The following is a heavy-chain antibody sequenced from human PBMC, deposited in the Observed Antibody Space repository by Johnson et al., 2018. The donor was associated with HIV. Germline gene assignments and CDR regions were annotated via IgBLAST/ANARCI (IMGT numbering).Heavy chain of an antibody. CDR3: AYPREGSSWSNDAFDI. CDR2: IKQDGSEK. D-gene: IGHD6-13*01. V-gene: IGHV3-7*01. CDR1: GFTFSNYW. Sequence: VQLVESGGGLVQPGGSLRLSCAASGFTFSNYWMSWVRQAPGKGLEWVANIKQDGSEKYYVDSVKGRFTISRDNAKNSLYLQMNSLRAEDTAVYYCAYPREGSSWSNDAFDIWGQGTMVTVSS. J-gene: IGHJ3*02.